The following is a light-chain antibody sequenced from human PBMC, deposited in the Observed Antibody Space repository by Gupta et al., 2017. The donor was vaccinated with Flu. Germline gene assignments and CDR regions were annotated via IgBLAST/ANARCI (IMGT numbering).Light chain of an antibody. CDR2: AAS. CDR1: QSISSY. CDR3: LQIYSSSPKT. J-gene: IGKJ4*01. V-gene: IGKV1-39*01. Sequence: SSLSASVGDRVIITCRASQSISSYLHWYQQKPGKAPKLLIYAASSLQSGVPSRFSGSGSGTDFTLTISSLQPEDFATYFCLQIYSSSPKTFGGGTRVEIK.